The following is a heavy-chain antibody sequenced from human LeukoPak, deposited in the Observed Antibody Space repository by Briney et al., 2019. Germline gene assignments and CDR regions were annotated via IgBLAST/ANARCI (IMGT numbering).Heavy chain of an antibody. J-gene: IGHJ4*02. D-gene: IGHD1/OR15-1a*01. CDR1: GGSISSYY. CDR2: IYTSGST. CDR3: AGGDWNRGNY. Sequence: SETLSLTCTVSGGSISSYYWSWIRPPAGRGLEWIGRIYTSGSTNYNPSLKSRVAISVDTSKNQFSLKLSSVTAADTAVYYCAGGDWNRGNYWGQGTLVTVSS. V-gene: IGHV4-4*07.